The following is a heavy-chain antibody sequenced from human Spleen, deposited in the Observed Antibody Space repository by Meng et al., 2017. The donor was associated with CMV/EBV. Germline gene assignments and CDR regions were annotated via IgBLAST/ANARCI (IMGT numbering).Heavy chain of an antibody. CDR1: VCAFSRYH. V-gene: IGHV1-8*01. CDR3: TRGAGGKH. Sequence: VSFYASVCAFSRYHIHWVRQATVQGLKWIGWMNPYRGNARCQQTFQGRVTMTKNNSITTAYMELSSLRSEDTAIYYCTRGAGGKHWGQGTLVTVSS. D-gene: IGHD2-8*02. J-gene: IGHJ1*01. CDR2: MNPYRGNA.